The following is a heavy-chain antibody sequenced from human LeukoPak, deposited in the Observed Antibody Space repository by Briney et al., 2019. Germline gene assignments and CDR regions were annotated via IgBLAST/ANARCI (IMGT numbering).Heavy chain of an antibody. Sequence: GGSLRLSCAASGFSFSTYAMNWVRQAPGKGLEWVSAISGSDDTTYYAESVKGRFTISRDNSKNTLLLQMNSLRVEDTAVYYCAKFACTSTNCYTNFWGQGTLVTVSS. CDR1: GFSFSTYA. CDR3: AKFACTSTNCYTNF. CDR2: ISGSDDTT. J-gene: IGHJ1*01. D-gene: IGHD2-2*02. V-gene: IGHV3-23*01.